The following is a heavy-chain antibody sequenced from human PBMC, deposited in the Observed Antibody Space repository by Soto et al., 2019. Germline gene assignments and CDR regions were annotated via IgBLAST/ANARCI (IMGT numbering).Heavy chain of an antibody. CDR1: GFTFDDYA. J-gene: IGHJ4*02. CDR3: AKDRNYDSSGLDY. D-gene: IGHD3-22*01. V-gene: IGHV3-9*01. CDR2: ISWNSGSI. Sequence: LRLSCAASGFTFDDYAMHWVRQAPGKGLEWVSGISWNSGSIGYADSVKGRFTISRDNAKNSLYLQMNSLRAEDTALYYCAKDRNYDSSGLDYWGQGTLVTVSS.